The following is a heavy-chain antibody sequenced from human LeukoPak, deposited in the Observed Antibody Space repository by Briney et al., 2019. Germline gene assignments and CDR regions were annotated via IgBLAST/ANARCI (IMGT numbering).Heavy chain of an antibody. CDR2: FDPEDGET. D-gene: IGHD3-16*02. CDR3: ATLSKNPPITFGGVIVPYYFDY. J-gene: IGHJ4*02. V-gene: IGHV1-24*01. CDR1: GYTLTELS. Sequence: ASVKVSCKVSGYTLTELSMHLVRQAAGKGLEWMGGFDPEDGETIYAQKFQGRVTMTEDTSTDTAYMELSSLRSEDTAVYYCATLSKNPPITFGGVIVPYYFDYWGQGTLATVSS.